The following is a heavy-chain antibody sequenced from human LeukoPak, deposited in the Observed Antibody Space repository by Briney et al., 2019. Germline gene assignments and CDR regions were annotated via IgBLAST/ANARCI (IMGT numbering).Heavy chain of an antibody. D-gene: IGHD6-6*01. CDR3: ARGKWKWGAARPHFDY. CDR1: GYTFTSYD. Sequence: ASVKVSCKASGYTFTSYDINWVRQATGQGLEWMGWMNPNSGNTGYAQKFQGRVTITRNTSISTAYMELSSLRSEDTAVYYCARGKWKWGAARPHFDYWGQGTLVTVSS. CDR2: MNPNSGNT. V-gene: IGHV1-8*03. J-gene: IGHJ4*02.